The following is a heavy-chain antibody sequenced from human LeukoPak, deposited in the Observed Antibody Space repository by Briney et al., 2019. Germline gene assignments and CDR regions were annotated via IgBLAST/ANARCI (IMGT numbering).Heavy chain of an antibody. CDR3: AKKPNPKAAAGNWFDP. Sequence: PGGSLRLSCVASGFTFSTYAMNWVRQAPGKGLEWVSAISGSGGATYYADSVKGRFTISRDNSKNTLYLQMNSLRAEDTAVYYWAKKPNPKAAAGNWFDPWGQGTLVTVSS. D-gene: IGHD6-13*01. V-gene: IGHV3-23*01. CDR2: ISGSGGAT. CDR1: GFTFSTYA. J-gene: IGHJ5*02.